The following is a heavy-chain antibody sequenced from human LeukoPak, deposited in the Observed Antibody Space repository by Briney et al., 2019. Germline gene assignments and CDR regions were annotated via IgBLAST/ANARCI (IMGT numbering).Heavy chain of an antibody. CDR1: GFTFSSYA. CDR3: ARGGRYCSGGSCYYYGMDV. Sequence: GGPLRLSCAASGFTFSSYAMHWVRQAPGKGLEWVAVISYDGSNKYYADSVKGRFTIPRDNSKNTLYLQMNSLRAEDTAVYYCARGGRYCSGGSCYYYGMDVWGQGTTVTVSS. CDR2: ISYDGSNK. D-gene: IGHD2-15*01. V-gene: IGHV3-30-3*01. J-gene: IGHJ6*02.